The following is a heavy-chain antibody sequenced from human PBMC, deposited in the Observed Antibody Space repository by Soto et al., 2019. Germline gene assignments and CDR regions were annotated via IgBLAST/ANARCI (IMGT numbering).Heavy chain of an antibody. J-gene: IGHJ4*02. Sequence: SVTVSCKSSGYTFTSYYIHWVRQAPGQGLEWMGIINPSGGSTSYAQKFQGRVTMTRDTSTSTVYMELSSLRSEDTAVYYCAREGSYDSSGYYEDYWGQGTLVTVSS. CDR3: AREGSYDSSGYYEDY. CDR2: INPSGGST. V-gene: IGHV1-46*01. D-gene: IGHD3-22*01. CDR1: GYTFTSYY.